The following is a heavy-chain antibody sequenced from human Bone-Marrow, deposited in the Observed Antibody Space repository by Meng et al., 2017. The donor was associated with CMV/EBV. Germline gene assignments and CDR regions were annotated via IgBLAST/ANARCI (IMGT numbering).Heavy chain of an antibody. CDR2: ISSSSSYI. CDR1: GFTFSSYS. V-gene: IGHV3-21*04. D-gene: IGHD2-2*01. J-gene: IGHJ4*02. CDR3: AKEGGIVVVPAEIDY. Sequence: RGSLRLSCAASGFTFSSYSMNWVRQAPGKGLEWVSSISSSSSYIYYADSVKGRFTISRDNSKNTLYLQMNSLRAEDTAVYYCAKEGGIVVVPAEIDYWGQGTLVTVSS.